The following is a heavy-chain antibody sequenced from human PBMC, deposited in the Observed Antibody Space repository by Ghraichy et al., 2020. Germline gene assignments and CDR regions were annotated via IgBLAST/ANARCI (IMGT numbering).Heavy chain of an antibody. CDR3: ARDGGESSSSGVWYYYGMDV. J-gene: IGHJ6*02. CDR2: IIPIFGTA. Sequence: SVKVSCKASGGTFSSYAISWVRQAPGQGLEWMGGIIPIFGTANYAQKFQGRVTITADESTSTAYMELSSLRSEDTAVYYCARDGGESSSSGVWYYYGMDVWGQGTTVTVSS. D-gene: IGHD6-6*01. V-gene: IGHV1-69*13. CDR1: GGTFSSYA.